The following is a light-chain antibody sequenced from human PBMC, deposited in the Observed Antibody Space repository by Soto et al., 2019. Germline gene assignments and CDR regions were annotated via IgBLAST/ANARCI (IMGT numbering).Light chain of an antibody. Sequence: QSALTQPASVSGSPGQSITISCTGTSSGIGDYDYVSWYQHLPGKAPKLLIFDVTHRPSGVSDRFSGSKSGNTASLTISGVRPEDEADYYCCSYTDIALDVVFGGGTQLTVL. CDR1: SSGIGDYDY. J-gene: IGLJ2*01. CDR2: DVT. V-gene: IGLV2-14*01. CDR3: CSYTDIALDVV.